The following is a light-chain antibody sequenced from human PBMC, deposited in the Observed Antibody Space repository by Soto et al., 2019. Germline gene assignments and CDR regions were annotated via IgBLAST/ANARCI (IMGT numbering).Light chain of an antibody. J-gene: IGLJ2*01. CDR3: CSFAGRGTYVV. CDR2: RVT. V-gene: IGLV2-11*01. Sequence: QSALIQPRSVSGSPGQSVTISCTGTSSDVGPYNFVSWFQHHPGKAPKPIIFRVTQRPSGVPDRFSGSKSGDTASLTISGLQPEDEADYYCCSFAGRGTYVVFGGGTTLTVL. CDR1: SSDVGPYNF.